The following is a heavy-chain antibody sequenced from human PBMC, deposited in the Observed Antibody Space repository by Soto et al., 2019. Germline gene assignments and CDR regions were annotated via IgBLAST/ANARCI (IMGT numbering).Heavy chain of an antibody. CDR3: ARDIRYYDFWSGYLRYYYYGMDV. V-gene: IGHV1-69*06. D-gene: IGHD3-3*01. Sequence: VKVSCKASGGTFSSYAISWVRQAPGQGLEWMGGIIPIFGTANYAQKFQGRVTITADKSTSTAYMELSSLRSEDTAVYYCARDIRYYDFWSGYLRYYYYGMDVWGQGTTVTVSS. CDR1: GGTFSSYA. J-gene: IGHJ6*02. CDR2: IIPIFGTA.